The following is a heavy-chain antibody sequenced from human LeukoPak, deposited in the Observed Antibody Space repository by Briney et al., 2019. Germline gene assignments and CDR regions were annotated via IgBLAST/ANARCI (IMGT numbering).Heavy chain of an antibody. V-gene: IGHV1-2*02. J-gene: IGHJ4*02. D-gene: IGHD5-12*01. CDR1: GYTFTGYY. CDR3: ARDLGATISYSFSFDC. CDR2: ISPNSGGT. Sequence: GASVKVSCKASGYTFTGYYIHWVRQAPGQGLEWMGWISPNSGGTNYAQKFQGRVTMASDTSISTAYMELSRLRSDDTAVYYCARDLGATISYSFSFDCWGQGTLVTVSS.